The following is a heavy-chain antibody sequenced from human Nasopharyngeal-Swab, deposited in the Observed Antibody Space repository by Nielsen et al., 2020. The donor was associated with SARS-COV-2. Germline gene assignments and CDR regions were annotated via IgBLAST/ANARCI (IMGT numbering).Heavy chain of an antibody. CDR1: GFTFSSYS. J-gene: IGHJ4*02. Sequence: GESLKISCTASGFTFSSYSMNWVRQPPGKGLEWLSWISSGGGDTTFYPDSVKGRFTISRGNAKNSLYLQVHSLRDDDTAVYYCVRDSQWAFDYWGQGALVTVSP. CDR3: VRDSQWAFDY. CDR2: ISSGGGDTT. V-gene: IGHV3-48*02. D-gene: IGHD2-8*01.